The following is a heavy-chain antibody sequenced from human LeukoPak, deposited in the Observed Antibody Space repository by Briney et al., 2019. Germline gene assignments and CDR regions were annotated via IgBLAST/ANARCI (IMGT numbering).Heavy chain of an antibody. V-gene: IGHV4-34*01. CDR1: GGSFSGYY. Sequence: SETLSLTCAVYGGSFSGYYWSWIRQPPGKGLEWIGEINHSGSTNYNPSLKSRVTISVDTSKNQFSLKLSSVTAADTAVYYCARGHFAYYYDSSHLDYFDYWGQGTLVTASS. D-gene: IGHD3-22*01. J-gene: IGHJ4*02. CDR3: ARGHFAYYYDSSHLDYFDY. CDR2: INHSGST.